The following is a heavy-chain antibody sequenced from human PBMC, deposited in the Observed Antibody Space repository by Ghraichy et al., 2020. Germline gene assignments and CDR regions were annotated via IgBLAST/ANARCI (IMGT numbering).Heavy chain of an antibody. J-gene: IGHJ4*02. CDR3: AREGLLWFGVLYDWC. CDR2: IKQDGSEK. CDR1: GFTFSSYW. D-gene: IGHD3-10*01. V-gene: IGHV3-7*01. Sequence: GGSLRLSCAASGFTFSSYWMSWVRQAPGKGLVWVANIKQDGSEKYYVDSVKGRFTISRDNAKNSLYLQMNSLRAEDTAVYYCAREGLLWFGVLYDWCWCKGTLATVS.